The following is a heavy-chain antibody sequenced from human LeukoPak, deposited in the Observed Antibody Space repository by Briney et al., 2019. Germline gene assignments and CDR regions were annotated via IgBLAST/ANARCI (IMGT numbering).Heavy chain of an antibody. V-gene: IGHV3-21*01. Sequence: GGSLRLSCAASGFTFNSYSMNWVRQAPGKGLEWVSSISGSNSYIYYADSVKGRFTISRDNAKNSLYLQMNSLRAEDTAVYYCAREVSIGGKGALDYWGQGTLVTVSS. CDR2: ISGSNSYI. D-gene: IGHD2-15*01. J-gene: IGHJ4*02. CDR3: AREVSIGGKGALDY. CDR1: GFTFNSYS.